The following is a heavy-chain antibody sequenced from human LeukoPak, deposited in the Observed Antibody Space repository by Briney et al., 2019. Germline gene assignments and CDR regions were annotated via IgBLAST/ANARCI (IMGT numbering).Heavy chain of an antibody. D-gene: IGHD1-1*01. CDR2: ISWDGGST. Sequence: GGSLRLSCAASGFTFDDYAMHWVRQAPGKGLEWVSLISWDGGSTYYAGSVKGRFTISRDNSKNSLYLQMNSLRAEDTALYYCATDNEYWGQGTLVTVSS. V-gene: IGHV3-43D*04. CDR1: GFTFDDYA. CDR3: ATDNEY. J-gene: IGHJ4*02.